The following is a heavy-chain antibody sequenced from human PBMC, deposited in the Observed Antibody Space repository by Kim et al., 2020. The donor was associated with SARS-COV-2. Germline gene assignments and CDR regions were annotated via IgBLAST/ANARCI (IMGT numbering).Heavy chain of an antibody. CDR3: AKVRTSGSFRGGAFDI. CDR2: LSWDGDSR. D-gene: IGHD5-12*01. J-gene: IGHJ3*02. Sequence: GGSLRLSCAASGFTFGIFAMHWVRQAPGKGLEWVSGLSWDGDSRDYVESVRGRFIISRDNAKNTLYLQMNSLRVEDTALYYCAKVRTSGSFRGGAFDIWGRGKGVSVS. CDR1: GFTFGIFA. V-gene: IGHV3-9*01.